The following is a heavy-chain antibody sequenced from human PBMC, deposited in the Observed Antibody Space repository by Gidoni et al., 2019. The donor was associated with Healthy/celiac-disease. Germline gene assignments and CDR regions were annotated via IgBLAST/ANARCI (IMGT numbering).Heavy chain of an antibody. Sequence: QVQLVQSGAEVKKPGSSVKVSCKASGGTFSSYAISWVRQAPGQGLEWMGRIIPILGIANYAQKFQGRVTITADKSTSTAYMELSSLRSEDTAVYYCARGESITMVRGVRFDYWGQGTLVTVSS. J-gene: IGHJ4*02. D-gene: IGHD3-10*01. CDR2: IIPILGIA. CDR1: GGTFSSYA. CDR3: ARGESITMVRGVRFDY. V-gene: IGHV1-69*09.